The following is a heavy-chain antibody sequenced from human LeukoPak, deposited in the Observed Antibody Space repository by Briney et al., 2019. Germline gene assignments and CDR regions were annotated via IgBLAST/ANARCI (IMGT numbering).Heavy chain of an antibody. Sequence: GGSLRLSCAASGFTFSSYNMNWVRQAPGKGLEWVSSISSSSSYIYYADSVKGRFTISRDNAKNSLYLQMNSLRDEDTAVYYCARGTVRGVVYWGQGTLVTVSS. V-gene: IGHV3-21*01. CDR2: ISSSSSYI. CDR1: GFTFSSYN. J-gene: IGHJ4*02. CDR3: ARGTVRGVVY. D-gene: IGHD3-10*01.